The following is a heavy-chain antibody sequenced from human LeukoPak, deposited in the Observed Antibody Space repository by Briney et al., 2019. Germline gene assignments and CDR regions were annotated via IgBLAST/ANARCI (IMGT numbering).Heavy chain of an antibody. V-gene: IGHV3-33*06. CDR1: GFTFSSYG. CDR2: IWYDGSNK. D-gene: IGHD4-17*01. Sequence: GGSLRLSCAASGFTFSSYGMHWVRQAPGKGLEWVAVIWYDGSNKYYADSVKGRFTISRDNSKNTLYLQMNSLRAENTAVYYCAKEDYGDHTGYNWFDPWGQGTLVTVSS. CDR3: AKEDYGDHTGYNWFDP. J-gene: IGHJ5*02.